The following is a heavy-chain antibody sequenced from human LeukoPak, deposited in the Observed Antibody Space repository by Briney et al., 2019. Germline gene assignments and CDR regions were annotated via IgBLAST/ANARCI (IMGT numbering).Heavy chain of an antibody. CDR3: ARASTSSSGYLRYFFDY. CDR2: IYYSGST. V-gene: IGHV4-59*01. J-gene: IGHJ4*02. D-gene: IGHD6-19*01. Sequence: PSETLSLTCTVSGGSISTYYWSWIRQPPGKGLEKIGYIYYSGSTNYNPSLKSRVTISVDTSKNQFSLQLSSVTAADTAVYYCARASTSSSGYLRYFFDYWGQGTLVTVSS. CDR1: GGSISTYY.